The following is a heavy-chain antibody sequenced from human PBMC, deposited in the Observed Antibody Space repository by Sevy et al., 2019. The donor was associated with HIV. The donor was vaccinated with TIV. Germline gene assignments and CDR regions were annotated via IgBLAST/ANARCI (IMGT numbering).Heavy chain of an antibody. CDR2: IWYDGSNK. Sequence: GGSLRLSCAASGFTFSSYGMHWVRQAPGKELEWVAVIWYDGSNKYYADSVKGRFTISRDNSKNTLYLQMNSLRAEDTAMYYCAKDNFSRRRDGYNYLFDYWGQGTLVTVSS. CDR3: AKDNFSRRRDGYNYLFDY. CDR1: GFTFSSYG. J-gene: IGHJ4*02. V-gene: IGHV3-33*06. D-gene: IGHD5-12*01.